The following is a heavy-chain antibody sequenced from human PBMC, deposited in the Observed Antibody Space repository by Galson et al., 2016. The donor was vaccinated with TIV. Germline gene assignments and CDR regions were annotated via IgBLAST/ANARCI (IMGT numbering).Heavy chain of an antibody. CDR1: SFTVTDYY. Sequence: SLRLSCAASSFTVTDYYINWVRQAPGKGLEWVGVIWFDASRQYFADSVRGRFTISRDNSKKTLYLEMSSLRAEDSAMYYCAKDSGTYYSLYYFDYWGQGIPVTVSS. CDR2: IWFDASRQ. CDR3: AKDSGTYYSLYYFDY. D-gene: IGHD1-26*01. V-gene: IGHV3-33*03. J-gene: IGHJ4*02.